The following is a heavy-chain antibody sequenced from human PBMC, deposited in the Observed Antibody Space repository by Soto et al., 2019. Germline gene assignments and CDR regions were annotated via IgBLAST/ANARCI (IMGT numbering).Heavy chain of an antibody. CDR2: IYHSGST. J-gene: IGHJ4*02. Sequence: SETLSLTCAVSGGSISSGGYSWSWIRQPPGKGLEWVGYIYHSGSTYYNPSLKSRVTISVDRSKNQFSLKLSSVTAADTAVYYCARVGGSFKGAFDYWGQGTLVTVSS. CDR3: ARVGGSFKGAFDY. D-gene: IGHD1-26*01. V-gene: IGHV4-30-2*01. CDR1: GGSISSGGYS.